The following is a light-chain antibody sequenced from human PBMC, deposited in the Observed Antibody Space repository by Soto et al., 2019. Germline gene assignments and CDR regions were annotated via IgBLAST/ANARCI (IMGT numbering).Light chain of an antibody. J-gene: IGKJ2*01. CDR1: QSVSSY. V-gene: IGKV3-11*01. Sequence: PGERATLSCRASQSVSSYLAWYQQKPGQAPRLLIYDASNRATGIPARFSGSGSGTDFTLTISSLEPEDFAVYYCQQRSNWPPMYTFGQGTKLEIK. CDR2: DAS. CDR3: QQRSNWPPMYT.